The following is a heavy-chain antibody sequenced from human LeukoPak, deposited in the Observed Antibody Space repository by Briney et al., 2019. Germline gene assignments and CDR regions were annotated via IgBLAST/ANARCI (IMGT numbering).Heavy chain of an antibody. CDR3: ARGGDTSFDY. CDR1: GGTFSSYA. D-gene: IGHD3-10*01. CDR2: IIPILGIA. Sequence: SVKVSCKASGGTFSSYAISWVRQAPGQGLEWMGRIIPILGIANYAQKFQGRVTITADKSTSTAYMELSSLRSEDTAVYCCARGGDTSFDYWGQGTLVTVSS. V-gene: IGHV1-69*04. J-gene: IGHJ4*02.